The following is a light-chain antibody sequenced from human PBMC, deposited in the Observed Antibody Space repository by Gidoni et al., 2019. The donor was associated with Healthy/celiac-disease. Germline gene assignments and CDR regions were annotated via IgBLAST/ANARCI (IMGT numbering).Light chain of an antibody. V-gene: IGKV4-1*01. Sequence: DIVMTQSPDSLAVSLGERATIHCKSSQSVLYNSNNKNNLAWYQQKPGQPPKLLIYGASSRDSGVPDRFSGSGSGTDFTLTISSLQAEDVAVYYCQQYYSTPWTFGQGTKVEIK. CDR3: QQYYSTPWT. CDR2: GAS. CDR1: QSVLYNSNNKNN. J-gene: IGKJ1*01.